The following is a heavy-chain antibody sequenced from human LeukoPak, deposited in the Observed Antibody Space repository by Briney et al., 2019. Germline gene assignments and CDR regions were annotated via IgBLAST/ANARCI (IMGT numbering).Heavy chain of an antibody. CDR1: GYAFNGYY. D-gene: IGHD2-2*01. Sequence: ATVKLSCKASGYAFNGYYMHWVRQAPGQGLEWMGWINPNSCGTNYAQKFQGRATMIRDTSISTAYMELSRLRSDDTAVYYCASILSYCSSTTCYATGMDVWGKGTTVTVSS. J-gene: IGHJ6*04. V-gene: IGHV1-2*02. CDR3: ASILSYCSSTTCYATGMDV. CDR2: INPNSCGT.